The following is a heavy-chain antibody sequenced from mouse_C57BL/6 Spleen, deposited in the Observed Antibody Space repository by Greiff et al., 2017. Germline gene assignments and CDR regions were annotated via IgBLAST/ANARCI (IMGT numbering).Heavy chain of an antibody. CDR1: GYTFTSYW. V-gene: IGHV1-72*01. Sequence: VQLQQPGAELVKPGASVKLSCKASGYTFTSYWMHWVKQRPGRGLEWIGRIGPNSGGTKYNEKFKSKATRTVDKPSCTAYMQLSSLTSEDSAVYSCARSPRFFYFDVWGTGTTVTVSS. CDR3: ARSPRFFYFDV. CDR2: IGPNSGGT. J-gene: IGHJ1*03.